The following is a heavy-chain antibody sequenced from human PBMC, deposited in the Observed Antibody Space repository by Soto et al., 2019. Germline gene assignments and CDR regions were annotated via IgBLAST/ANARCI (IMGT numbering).Heavy chain of an antibody. Sequence: QVQLVQSGAEVKKPGSSVKVSCKASGYTFTSYGISWVRQAPGQGLEWMGWISAYNGNTNYAQKLQGRVTMTTDTSTSTAYMELRSLRSDDTAVYYCARVSGSGWSYYYYGMDVWGQGTTVTVSS. CDR2: ISAYNGNT. CDR1: GYTFTSYG. D-gene: IGHD6-19*01. V-gene: IGHV1-18*04. CDR3: ARVSGSGWSYYYYGMDV. J-gene: IGHJ6*02.